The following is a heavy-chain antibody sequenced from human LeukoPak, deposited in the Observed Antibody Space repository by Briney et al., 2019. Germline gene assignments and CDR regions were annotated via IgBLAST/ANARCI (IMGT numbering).Heavy chain of an antibody. Sequence: PGGSLRLSCVASGFSFNGYWMHWVRQAPGKGLVWVSRISGDGSNTTYADSVKGRFTISRDNAKNTVYLQMNSLRAEDTAVYYCARANYHNNWGQGTLVTVSS. D-gene: IGHD3-9*01. CDR3: ARANYHNN. J-gene: IGHJ4*02. CDR1: GFSFNGYW. CDR2: ISGDGSNT. V-gene: IGHV3-74*01.